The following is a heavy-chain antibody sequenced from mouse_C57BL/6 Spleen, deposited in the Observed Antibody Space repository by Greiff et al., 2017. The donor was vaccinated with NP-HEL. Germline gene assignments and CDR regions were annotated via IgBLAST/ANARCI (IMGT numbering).Heavy chain of an antibody. D-gene: IGHD2-5*01. Sequence: EVMLVESGGGLVKPGGSLKLSCAASGFTFSDYGMHWVRQAPEKGLEWVAYISSGSSTIYYADTVKGRFTISRDNAKNTLFLQMTSLGSEDTAMYYCARDSNYLFAYWGQGTLVTVSA. CDR1: GFTFSDYG. J-gene: IGHJ3*01. CDR2: ISSGSSTI. CDR3: ARDSNYLFAY. V-gene: IGHV5-17*01.